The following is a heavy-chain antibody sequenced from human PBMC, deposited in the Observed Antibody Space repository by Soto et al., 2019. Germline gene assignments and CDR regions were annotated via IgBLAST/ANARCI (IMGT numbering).Heavy chain of an antibody. J-gene: IGHJ6*02. CDR2: ISYDGSNK. D-gene: IGHD2-15*01. Sequence: GGSLRLSCAASGFTFSSYGMHWVRQAPGKGLEWVAVISYDGSNKYYADSAKGRFTISRDNSKNTLYLQMNSLRAEDTAVYYCAKDRIVVVVPYGMDVWGQGTTVTVSS. CDR1: GFTFSSYG. CDR3: AKDRIVVVVPYGMDV. V-gene: IGHV3-30*18.